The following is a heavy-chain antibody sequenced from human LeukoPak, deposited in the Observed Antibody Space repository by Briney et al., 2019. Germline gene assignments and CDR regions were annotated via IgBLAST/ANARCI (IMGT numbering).Heavy chain of an antibody. Sequence: PSETLSLTCAVYGGSFSGYYWSWIRQPPGKGLEWIGEINHSGSTNYNPSLKSRVTISVDTSKNQFSLKLSSVTAADTAVYYCARLTGPTYYDFWAGRGLVWFDPWGQGTLVTVSS. CDR2: INHSGST. J-gene: IGHJ5*02. CDR1: GGSFSGYY. V-gene: IGHV4-34*01. D-gene: IGHD3-3*01. CDR3: ARLTGPTYYDFWAGRGLVWFDP.